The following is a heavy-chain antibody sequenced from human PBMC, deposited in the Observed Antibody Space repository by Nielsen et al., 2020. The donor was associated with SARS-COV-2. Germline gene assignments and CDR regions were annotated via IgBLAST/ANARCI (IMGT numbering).Heavy chain of an antibody. CDR3: AKDLTLYDILTGYDY. V-gene: IGHV3-33*06. CDR1: GFTFSSYG. CDR2: IWYDGSNK. J-gene: IGHJ4*02. Sequence: GGSLRLSCAASGFTFSSYGMHWVRQAPGKGLEWVAVIWYDGSNKYYADSVKGRFTISRDNSKNTLYLQMNSLRAEDTAVYYCAKDLTLYDILTGYDYWGQGTLVTVSS. D-gene: IGHD3-9*01.